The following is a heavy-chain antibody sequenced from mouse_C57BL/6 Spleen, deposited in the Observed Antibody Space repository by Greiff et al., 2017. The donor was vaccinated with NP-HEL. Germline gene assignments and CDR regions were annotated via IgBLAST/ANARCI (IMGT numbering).Heavy chain of an antibody. J-gene: IGHJ3*01. CDR1: GYTFTSYW. V-gene: IGHV1-50*01. D-gene: IGHD1-1*01. Sequence: QVQLQQPGAELVKPGASVKLSCKASGYTFTSYWMQWVKQRPGQGLAWIGEIDPSDSYTNYNQKFKGKATLTVDTSSSTAYMQLSSLTSEDSAVYYCAREFYYGSRTFAYWGQGTLVTVSA. CDR2: IDPSDSYT. CDR3: AREFYYGSRTFAY.